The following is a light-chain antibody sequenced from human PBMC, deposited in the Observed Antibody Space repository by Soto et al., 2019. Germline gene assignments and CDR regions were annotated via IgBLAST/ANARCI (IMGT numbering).Light chain of an antibody. J-gene: IGLJ1*01. CDR3: SSYTISGTLVV. CDR1: TSDVGGYNY. Sequence: QSALTQPASVSGSPGQSITISCTGTTSDVGGYNYVSWYQQHPGKAPKVMIYEVTNRPSGVSNRFSGSKSGNTASLTISGLQAEDEADYYCSSYTISGTLVVFGTGTKLTVL. V-gene: IGLV2-14*01. CDR2: EVT.